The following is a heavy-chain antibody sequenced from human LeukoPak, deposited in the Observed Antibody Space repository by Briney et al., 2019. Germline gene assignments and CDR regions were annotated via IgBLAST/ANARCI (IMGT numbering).Heavy chain of an antibody. Sequence: ASVTVSCKGSGYTFSSFGITWVRQAPGQGLEWMGLISPYNGETDYAQKIQDRITMTTDTSTNTAYMELKSLGFDDTAVYFCARGGGKYCASNSCYHGWLHPWGQGTLVTVSS. CDR3: ARGGGKYCASNSCYHGWLHP. V-gene: IGHV1-18*04. CDR1: GYTFSSFG. J-gene: IGHJ5*02. CDR2: ISPYNGET. D-gene: IGHD2-2*01.